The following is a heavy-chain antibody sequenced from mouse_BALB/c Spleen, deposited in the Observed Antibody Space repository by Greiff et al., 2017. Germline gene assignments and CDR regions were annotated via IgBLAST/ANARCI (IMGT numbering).Heavy chain of an antibody. Sequence: QVQLKESGPGLVAPSQSLSITCTVSGFSLTSYGVHWVRQPPGKGLEWLGVIWAGGSTNYNSALMSRLSISKDNSKSQVFLKMNSLQTDDTAMYYCARDGRWLLREGAMDYWGQGTSVTVSS. D-gene: IGHD2-3*01. CDR2: IWAGGST. CDR1: GFSLTSYG. J-gene: IGHJ4*01. V-gene: IGHV2-9*02. CDR3: ARDGRWLLREGAMDY.